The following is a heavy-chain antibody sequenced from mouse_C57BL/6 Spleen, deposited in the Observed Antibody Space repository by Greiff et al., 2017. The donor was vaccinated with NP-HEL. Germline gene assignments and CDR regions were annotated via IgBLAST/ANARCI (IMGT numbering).Heavy chain of an antibody. Sequence: VQLQQPGAELVKPGASVKMSCKASGYTFTSYWITWVKQRPGQGLEWIGDIYPGSGSTNYNEKFKSKATLTVDTSSSTAYMQLSSLTSEDSAVYYCARSGPYSEAMDYWGQGTSVTVSS. D-gene: IGHD1-1*01. CDR2: IYPGSGST. J-gene: IGHJ4*01. V-gene: IGHV1-55*01. CDR3: ARSGPYSEAMDY. CDR1: GYTFTSYW.